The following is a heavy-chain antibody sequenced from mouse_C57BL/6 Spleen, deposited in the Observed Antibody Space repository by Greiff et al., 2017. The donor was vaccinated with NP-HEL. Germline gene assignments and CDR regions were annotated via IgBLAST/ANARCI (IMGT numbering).Heavy chain of an antibody. D-gene: IGHD2-1*01. Sequence: QVQLQQPGAELVMPGASVKLSCKASGYTFTSYWMHWVKQRPGQGLEWIGEIDPSDSYTNYNQKFKGKSTLTVDKSSSTAYMQLSSLTSEDSAVYYCARYYGNYVFDYGGQGTTLTVSS. V-gene: IGHV1-69*01. J-gene: IGHJ2*01. CDR3: ARYYGNYVFDY. CDR1: GYTFTSYW. CDR2: IDPSDSYT.